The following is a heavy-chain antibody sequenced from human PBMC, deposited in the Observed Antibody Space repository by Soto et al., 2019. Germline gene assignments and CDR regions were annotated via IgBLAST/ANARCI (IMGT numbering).Heavy chain of an antibody. CDR1: GFTFDDYA. D-gene: IGHD3-3*01. CDR2: ISWNSGSI. Sequence: GGSLRLSCAASGFTFDDYAMHWVRQAPGKGLEWVSGISWNSGSIGYADSVKGRFTISRDNAKNSLYLQMNSLRAEDTALYYCAKDKTPDVFLEDNWFDPWGQGTLVTVSS. J-gene: IGHJ5*02. V-gene: IGHV3-9*01. CDR3: AKDKTPDVFLEDNWFDP.